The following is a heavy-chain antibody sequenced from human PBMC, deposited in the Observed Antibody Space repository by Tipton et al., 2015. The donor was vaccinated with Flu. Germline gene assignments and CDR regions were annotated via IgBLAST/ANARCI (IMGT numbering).Heavy chain of an antibody. CDR1: GGSISSYY. Sequence: LRLSCTVSGGSISSYYWSWIRQPPGKGLEWIGYIYYSGSTNYNPSLKSRVTISVDTSKNQFSLKLSSVTAADTAVYYCGRHGIRMHSSGYYYPLDYWGQGTLVTVSS. J-gene: IGHJ4*02. V-gene: IGHV4-59*08. CDR3: GRHGIRMHSSGYYYPLDY. CDR2: IYYSGST. D-gene: IGHD3-22*01.